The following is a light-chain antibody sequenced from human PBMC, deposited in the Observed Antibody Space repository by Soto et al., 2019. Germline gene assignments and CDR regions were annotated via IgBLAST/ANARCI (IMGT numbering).Light chain of an antibody. J-gene: IGLJ1*01. V-gene: IGLV2-11*01. Sequence: QSALTQPRSVSGSPGQSVTISCTGTSSDVGYYNYVSWFQQYPGKAPKLIIYDVSGRPSGVPDRFSGSKSGNTASLTISGLQAEDEANYYCCSYAGTFIFVFGTGTKVTVL. CDR2: DVS. CDR1: SSDVGYYNY. CDR3: CSYAGTFIFV.